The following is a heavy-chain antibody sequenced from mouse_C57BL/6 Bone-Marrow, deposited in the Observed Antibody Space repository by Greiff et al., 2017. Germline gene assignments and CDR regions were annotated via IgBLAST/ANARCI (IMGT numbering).Heavy chain of an antibody. CDR1: GYTFTSYG. CDR3: ARWNDYYGSSPDWYFDV. CDR2: IYPRSGNT. D-gene: IGHD1-1*01. V-gene: IGHV1-81*01. J-gene: IGHJ1*03. Sequence: QVHVKQSGAELARPGASVKLSCKASGYTFTSYGISWVKQRTGQGLEWIGEIYPRSGNTYYNEKFKGKATLTADKSSSTAYMELRSLTSEDAAVYLCARWNDYYGSSPDWYFDVWGTGTTVTVSS.